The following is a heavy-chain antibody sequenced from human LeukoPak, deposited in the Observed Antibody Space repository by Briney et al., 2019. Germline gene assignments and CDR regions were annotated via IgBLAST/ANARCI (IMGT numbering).Heavy chain of an antibody. Sequence: GGSLRLSCAASGFTFSSYVMSWVRQAPGKGLEWVSAISGSGGSTYYADSVKGRFTISRDNSKNTLYLQMNSLRAEDTAVYYCAKDRAGSGYDYRPDAFDIWGQGTMVTVSS. CDR2: ISGSGGST. D-gene: IGHD5-12*01. V-gene: IGHV3-23*01. J-gene: IGHJ3*02. CDR3: AKDRAGSGYDYRPDAFDI. CDR1: GFTFSSYV.